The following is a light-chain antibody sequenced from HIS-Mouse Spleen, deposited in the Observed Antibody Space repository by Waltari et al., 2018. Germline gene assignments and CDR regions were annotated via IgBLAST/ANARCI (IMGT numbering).Light chain of an antibody. V-gene: IGLV3-10*01. CDR3: YSTDSSGNHRV. Sequence: SYELTQPPSVSVSPGQTARITCSGDALPKKYAYWYQQKSGQAPVLVIYEDSKRTSGNPERFSGSSSGTMATLTISGAQVEDEADYYCYSTDSSGNHRVFGGGTKLTVL. J-gene: IGLJ2*01. CDR2: EDS. CDR1: ALPKKY.